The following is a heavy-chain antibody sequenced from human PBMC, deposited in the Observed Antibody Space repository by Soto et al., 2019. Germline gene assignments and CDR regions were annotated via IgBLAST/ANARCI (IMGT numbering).Heavy chain of an antibody. Sequence: GGSLRLSCAASGFTFSSYSMNWVRQAPGKGLEWVSSISSSSSYIYYADSVKGRFTISRDNAKNSLYLQMNSLRAEDTAVYYCARDGGGNVLNAFDIWGQGTMVTVSS. CDR3: ARDGGGNVLNAFDI. J-gene: IGHJ3*02. D-gene: IGHD2-15*01. V-gene: IGHV3-21*01. CDR1: GFTFSSYS. CDR2: ISSSSSYI.